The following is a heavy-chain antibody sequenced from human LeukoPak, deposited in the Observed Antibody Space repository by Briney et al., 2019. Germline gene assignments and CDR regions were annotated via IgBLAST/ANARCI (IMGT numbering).Heavy chain of an antibody. CDR3: AKPRYGGNWDAFDI. V-gene: IGHV3-30*18. Sequence: GGSLRLSCAASGFTFSNYGIHWVRQAPGKGLEWVAVFSYDGSNKYYADSVKSRFTISRDNSQNTVYLQINSLRAEVTAVYYCAKPRYGGNWDAFDIWGQGTMVTVSS. CDR1: GFTFSNYG. D-gene: IGHD4-23*01. CDR2: FSYDGSNK. J-gene: IGHJ3*02.